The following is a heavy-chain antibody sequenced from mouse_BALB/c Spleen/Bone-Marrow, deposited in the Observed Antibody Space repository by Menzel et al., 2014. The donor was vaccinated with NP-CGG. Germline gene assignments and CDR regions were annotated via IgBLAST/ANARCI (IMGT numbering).Heavy chain of an antibody. V-gene: IGHV1-69*01. Sequence: VQLQQSGAELGMPGASVKMSCKASGYTFTDNWMYWVKQRPEQGLEWIGAIDTSDSYTNFNQKFMGKASLTVDASSGTAYMQVSSLTSDDSAVYYCARGGHDFSLDYWGQGTSVTVSS. J-gene: IGHJ4*01. CDR3: ARGGHDFSLDY. CDR2: IDTSDSYT. D-gene: IGHD2-4*01. CDR1: GYTFTDNW.